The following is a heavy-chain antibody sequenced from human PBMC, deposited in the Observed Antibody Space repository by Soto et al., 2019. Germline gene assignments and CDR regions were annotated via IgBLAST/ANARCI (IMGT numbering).Heavy chain of an antibody. D-gene: IGHD3-22*01. CDR2: IYYSGST. V-gene: IGHV4-59*01. CDR1: GGSISSYY. CDR3: ARTSVLLLFDY. Sequence: SETLSLTCTVSGGSISSYYWSWIRQPPGKGLEWIGYIYYSGSTNYNPSLKSRVTISVDTSKNQFSLKLSSVTAADTAVYYCARTSVLLLFDYWGQGTLVTVSS. J-gene: IGHJ4*02.